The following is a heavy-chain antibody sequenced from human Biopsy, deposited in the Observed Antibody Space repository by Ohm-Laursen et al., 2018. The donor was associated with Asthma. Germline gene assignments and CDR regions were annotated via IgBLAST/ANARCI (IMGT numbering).Heavy chain of an antibody. Sequence: SVKVSCKTSGYNFISFAIHWVRQAPGQRLEWMGWVNTGNGDTKYSQKFQGRVTITRDTSASTAYMELRSLRSEDTATYYCARTCYDFLTGQVKDVFGAWGQGTMVTVSS. J-gene: IGHJ3*01. CDR3: ARTCYDFLTGQVKDVFGA. CDR1: GYNFISFA. V-gene: IGHV1-3*04. D-gene: IGHD3-9*01. CDR2: VNTGNGDT.